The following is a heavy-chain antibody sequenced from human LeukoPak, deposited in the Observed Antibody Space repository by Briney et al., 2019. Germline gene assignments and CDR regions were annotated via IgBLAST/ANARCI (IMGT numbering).Heavy chain of an antibody. D-gene: IGHD6-19*01. CDR2: ISGSGGST. CDR3: AKGRPAVAGTSDDAFDI. J-gene: IGHJ3*02. V-gene: IGHV3-23*01. Sequence: GGSLRLSCAASGFTFSSYAMSWVRQAPGEGLEWVSAISGSGGSTYYADSVKGRFTISRDNSMNTLYLQMHSLRAEDTAVYYCAKGRPAVAGTSDDAFDIWGQGTMVTVSS. CDR1: GFTFSSYA.